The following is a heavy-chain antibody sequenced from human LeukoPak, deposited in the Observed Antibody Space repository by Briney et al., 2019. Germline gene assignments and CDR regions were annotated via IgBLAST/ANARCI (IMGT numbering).Heavy chain of an antibody. V-gene: IGHV3-9*01. CDR1: GFTFDDYA. CDR3: AKVRVRYFDRLLFDY. CDR2: ISWNSGSI. J-gene: IGHJ4*02. Sequence: PGRSLRLSCAASGFTFDDYAMHWVRQAPGKGLEWVSGISWNSGSIGYADSVKGRFTISRDNAKNSLYLQMNSLRAEDTALYYCAKVRVRYFDRLLFDYWGQGTLVTVSS. D-gene: IGHD3-9*01.